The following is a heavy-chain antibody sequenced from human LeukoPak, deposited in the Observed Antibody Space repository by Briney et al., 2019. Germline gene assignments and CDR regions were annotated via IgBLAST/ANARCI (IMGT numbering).Heavy chain of an antibody. J-gene: IGHJ1*01. CDR1: GFTFSSYS. D-gene: IGHD6-13*01. Sequence: GGSLRLSCAASGFTFSSYSMNWVRQAPGKGLEWVSYISSSSSTIYYADSVKGRFTISGDNAKSSLYLQMNSLRAEDTAVYYCARAGITTTGPLFQHWGQGTLVTVSS. V-gene: IGHV3-48*01. CDR3: ARAGITTTGPLFQH. CDR2: ISSSSSTI.